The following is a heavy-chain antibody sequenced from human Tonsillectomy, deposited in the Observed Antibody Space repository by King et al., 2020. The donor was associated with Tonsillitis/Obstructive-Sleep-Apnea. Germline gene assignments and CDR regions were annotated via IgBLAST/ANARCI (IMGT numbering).Heavy chain of an antibody. CDR2: IDPSDSYT. CDR3: ASTGDLYGSGNYFSNAMDV. CDR1: GYSFTSYW. Sequence: EVQLVESGAEVKKPGESLRISCKGSGYSFTSYWINWVRQMPGKGLEWMGRIDPSDSYTNYSPSFQGHVTISADKSISTAYLQWSSLKASDTAIYYCASTGDLYGSGNYFSNAMDVWGQGTTVTVSS. D-gene: IGHD3-10*01. V-gene: IGHV5-10-1*03. J-gene: IGHJ6*02.